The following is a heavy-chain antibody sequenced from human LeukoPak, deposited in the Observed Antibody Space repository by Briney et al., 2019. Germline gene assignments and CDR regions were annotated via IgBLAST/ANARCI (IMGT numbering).Heavy chain of an antibody. CDR2: VNSNTGGT. Sequence: ASVKVSCKASGYTFTGYYMHWVRQAPGHGLEWMGWVNSNTGGTDYAQNFQGGVTMTRDTSINTAYMELSSLKSDDTAVYYCARRIWFGEPQFDYWGQGTLVTVSS. D-gene: IGHD3-10*01. CDR3: ARRIWFGEPQFDY. V-gene: IGHV1-2*02. CDR1: GYTFTGYY. J-gene: IGHJ4*02.